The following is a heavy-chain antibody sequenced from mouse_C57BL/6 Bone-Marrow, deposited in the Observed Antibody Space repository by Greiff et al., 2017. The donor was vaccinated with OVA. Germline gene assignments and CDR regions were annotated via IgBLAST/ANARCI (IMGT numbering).Heavy chain of an antibody. D-gene: IGHD1-1*01. V-gene: IGHV6-3*01. CDR3: TGSSRFAY. Sequence: EVKLVESGGGLVQPGGSMKLSCVASGFTFSNYWMNWVRQSPEKGLEWVAQIRLKSDNYATHYAESVKGRFTISRDDSKSSVYLQMNNLRAEDTGIYYCTGSSRFAYWGQGTLVTVSA. CDR1: GFTFSNYW. J-gene: IGHJ3*01. CDR2: IRLKSDNYAT.